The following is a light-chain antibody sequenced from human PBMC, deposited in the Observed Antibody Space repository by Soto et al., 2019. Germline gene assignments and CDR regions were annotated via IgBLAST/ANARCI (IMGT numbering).Light chain of an antibody. Sequence: DIQMTQSPSSLSASVGDRVTITCRASQNIRSYLNWYQLKSGKAPKLLIYAASSFQSGVPSRFSGSGSGTDFTLVISGLQPEDFATYYCQQTYTAPYTFGPGTQLEIK. V-gene: IGKV1-39*01. CDR2: AAS. CDR1: QNIRSY. CDR3: QQTYTAPYT. J-gene: IGKJ2*01.